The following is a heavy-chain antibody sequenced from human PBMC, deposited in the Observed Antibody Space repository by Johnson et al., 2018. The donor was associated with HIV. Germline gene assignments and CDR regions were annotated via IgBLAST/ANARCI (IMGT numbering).Heavy chain of an antibody. Sequence: QVQLVESGGGVVQPGRSLRLSCAVSGIIFSHYGMHWVRQAPGTGLDWVAFIRYDGSSRYYANSVKGRFTISRDNSKNTLYLQMNSLRAEDTAAYFCANGDDDGFWGQGTKVTVSS. V-gene: IGHV3-30*02. CDR2: IRYDGSSR. CDR3: ANGDDDGF. J-gene: IGHJ3*01. D-gene: IGHD5-12*01. CDR1: GIIFSHYG.